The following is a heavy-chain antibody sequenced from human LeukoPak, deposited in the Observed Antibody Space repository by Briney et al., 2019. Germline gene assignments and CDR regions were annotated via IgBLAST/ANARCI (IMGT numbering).Heavy chain of an antibody. CDR1: GYSISSGYY. J-gene: IGHJ6*03. CDR3: ARLHYYDSSGYYLGYYMDV. Sequence: SETLSLTCTDPGYSISSGYYWGWIRKPPGKGLEWIGSIYDSGRTFYNPSLKSRVTISVDTSKNQFSLKLSSVTAADTAVYYCARLHYYDSSGYYLGYYMDVWGKGTTVTISS. D-gene: IGHD3-22*01. CDR2: IYDSGRT. V-gene: IGHV4-38-2*02.